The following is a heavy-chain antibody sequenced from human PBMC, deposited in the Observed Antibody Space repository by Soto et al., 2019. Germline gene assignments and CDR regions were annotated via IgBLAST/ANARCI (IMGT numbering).Heavy chain of an antibody. Sequence: ASVKVSCKASGYSFTTYDINWVRQATGQGLEWMGWINPNNGNTGYAQKFQGRVTLTRTTSISTAYMELSSLRSDDTAVYYCARTSSGAREGFDPWGQGTLVTVSS. CDR3: ARTSSGAREGFDP. J-gene: IGHJ5*02. CDR1: GYSFTTYD. V-gene: IGHV1-8*01. D-gene: IGHD1-26*01. CDR2: INPNNGNT.